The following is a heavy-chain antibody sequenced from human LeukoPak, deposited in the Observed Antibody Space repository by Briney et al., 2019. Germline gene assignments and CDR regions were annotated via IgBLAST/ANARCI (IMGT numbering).Heavy chain of an antibody. J-gene: IGHJ6*02. V-gene: IGHV3-7*01. CDR1: GFTFSSYW. D-gene: IGHD2-2*01. Sequence: PGVSLRLSCAASGFTFSSYWMSWVRQAPGKGLEWVANIKQDGSEKYYVDSVKRRFTISRDNAKNSLYLQMNSLRAEDTAVYYCARERLGYCSSTSCYYYGMDVWGQGTTVTVSS. CDR2: IKQDGSEK. CDR3: ARERLGYCSSTSCYYYGMDV.